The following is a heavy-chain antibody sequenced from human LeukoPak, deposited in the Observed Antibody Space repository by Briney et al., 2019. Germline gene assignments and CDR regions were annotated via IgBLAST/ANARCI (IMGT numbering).Heavy chain of an antibody. J-gene: IGHJ4*02. CDR3: AREGIDY. CDR1: GFTFSSYA. Sequence: AGTLRLSCAASGFTFSSYAMHWLRQAPGKGLEWVADISYDGSNKYYADSVKGRFTTSRDNSRNTLYLQMNSLRAEETAVYYCAREGIDYWGQGTLVTVSS. CDR2: ISYDGSNK. V-gene: IGHV3-30-3*01. D-gene: IGHD6-13*01.